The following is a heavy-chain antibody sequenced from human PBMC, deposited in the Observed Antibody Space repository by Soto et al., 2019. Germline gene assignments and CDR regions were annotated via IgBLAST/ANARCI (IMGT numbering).Heavy chain of an antibody. CDR2: FDPEDGET. J-gene: IGHJ3*02. CDR1: GYSLTELS. CDR3: ATVHGVPDAFEI. D-gene: IGHD3-16*01. V-gene: IGHV1-24*01. Sequence: GASVKVSCKVSGYSLTELSMHWVRQAPGKGLEWMGGFDPEDGETIYAQKFQGRVTMTEDTSTDTAYMELSSLRSEDTAVYYCATVHGVPDAFEIWGQGTMVTVTS.